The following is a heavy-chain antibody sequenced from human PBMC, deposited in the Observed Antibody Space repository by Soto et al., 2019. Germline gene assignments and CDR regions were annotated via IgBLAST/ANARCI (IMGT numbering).Heavy chain of an antibody. CDR2: ISPSGGST. Sequence: QVQLVQSGAEVEKPGASVKVSCKSSGYTFTSYYIHWGRQAPGQGLEWMGMISPSGGSTNYAQMFPGRVTMTRDVSTSTVYMELSSLRSEDTAVYYCARVGGCTSTSCHFYFDYWGQGTLVTVSS. V-gene: IGHV1-46*01. CDR3: ARVGGCTSTSCHFYFDY. J-gene: IGHJ4*02. CDR1: GYTFTSYY. D-gene: IGHD2-2*01.